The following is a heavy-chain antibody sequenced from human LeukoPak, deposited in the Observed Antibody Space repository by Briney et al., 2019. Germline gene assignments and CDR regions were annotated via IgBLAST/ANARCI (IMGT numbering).Heavy chain of an antibody. CDR1: GFTFSSYS. CDR2: ISSSSSYI. Sequence: GGSLRLSCAASGFTFSSYSMNWVHQAPGKGLEWVSSISSSSSYIYYADSVKGRFTISRDNAKNSLYLQMNSLRAEDTAVYYCARDRGSGGDYWGQGTLVTVSS. D-gene: IGHD3-10*01. CDR3: ARDRGSGGDY. V-gene: IGHV3-21*01. J-gene: IGHJ4*02.